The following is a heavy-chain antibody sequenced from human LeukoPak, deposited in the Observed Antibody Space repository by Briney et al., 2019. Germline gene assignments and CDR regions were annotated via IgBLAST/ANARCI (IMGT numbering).Heavy chain of an antibody. V-gene: IGHV4-59*01. CDR1: GGSITSYY. Sequence: SETLSLTCAVSGGSITSYYWSWIRQSPGKGLEWIGYIYYSGSTYYNPSLKSRVTISVDTFKNQFSLKLTSVTAADTAVYYCARDNVLTGYFHDFDIWGQGTMVTVSS. CDR2: IYYSGST. CDR3: ARDNVLTGYFHDFDI. J-gene: IGHJ3*02. D-gene: IGHD3-9*01.